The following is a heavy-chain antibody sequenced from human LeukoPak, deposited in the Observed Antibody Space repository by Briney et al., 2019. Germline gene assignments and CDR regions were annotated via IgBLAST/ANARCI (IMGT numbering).Heavy chain of an antibody. D-gene: IGHD3-22*01. CDR3: AREGGYYDSSGYPRPLDY. J-gene: IGHJ4*02. CDR2: ISSSSSTI. Sequence: GGSLRLSCAASGFTFSSYSMNWVRQAPGKGLEWVSYISSSSSTIYYADSVKGRFTISRDNSKNTLYLQMNSLRAEDTAVYYCAREGGYYDSSGYPRPLDYWGQGTLVTVSS. V-gene: IGHV3-48*01. CDR1: GFTFSSYS.